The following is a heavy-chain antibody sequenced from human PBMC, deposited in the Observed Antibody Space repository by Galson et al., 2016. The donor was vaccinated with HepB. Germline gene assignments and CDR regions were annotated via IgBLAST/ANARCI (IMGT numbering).Heavy chain of an antibody. CDR3: ARVAVGTRYSSSSAPYYFDY. V-gene: IGHV4-38-2*02. J-gene: IGHJ4*02. Sequence: SETLSLTCSVSDYSISSGYFWGWIRQPPGKGLEWIGSIYHSGTTYYNSSLKSRVTISVDTSQNQFSLNVNSVTAADTAVYYCARVAVGTRYSSSSAPYYFDYWGQGTLVTVSS. CDR1: DYSISSGYF. CDR2: IYHSGTT. D-gene: IGHD6-6*01.